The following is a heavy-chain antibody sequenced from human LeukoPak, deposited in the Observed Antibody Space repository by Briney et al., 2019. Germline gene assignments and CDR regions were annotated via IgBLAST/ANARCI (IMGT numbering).Heavy chain of an antibody. J-gene: IGHJ4*02. D-gene: IGHD6-13*01. CDR2: VNPSGGST. Sequence: ASVKVSCKASGYTFTSYYMHWVRQAPGQGLEWMGIVNPSGGSTSYAQKFQGRVTMTRDTSTSTVYMELSSLRSEDTAVYYCARDISIAAAAAIYGVDYWGQGTLVTVSS. CDR3: ARDISIAAAAAIYGVDY. CDR1: GYTFTSYY. V-gene: IGHV1-46*01.